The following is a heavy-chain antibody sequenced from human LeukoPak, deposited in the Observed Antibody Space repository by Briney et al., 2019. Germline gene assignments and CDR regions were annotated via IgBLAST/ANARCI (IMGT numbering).Heavy chain of an antibody. Sequence: SETLSLTCAVYGGSFSGYYWSWIRQPAGKGLEWIGRIYTSGSTNYNPSLKSRVTISVDTSKNQFSLKLSSVTAADTAVYYCARAPYSSGWTGSFDYWGQGTLVTVSS. D-gene: IGHD6-19*01. V-gene: IGHV4-59*10. J-gene: IGHJ4*02. CDR3: ARAPYSSGWTGSFDY. CDR2: IYTSGST. CDR1: GGSFSGYY.